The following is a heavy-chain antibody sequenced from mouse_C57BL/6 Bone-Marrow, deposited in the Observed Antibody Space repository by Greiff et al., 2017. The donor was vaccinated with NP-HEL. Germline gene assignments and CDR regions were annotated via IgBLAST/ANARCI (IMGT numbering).Heavy chain of an antibody. CDR3: ARRGAAQSWFAY. D-gene: IGHD3-2*02. Sequence: VKLMESGAELARPGASVKLSCKASGYTFTSYGISWVKQRTGQGLEWIGEIYPRSGNTYYNEKFKGKATLTADKSSSTAYMELRSLTSEDSAVYFCARRGAAQSWFAYWGQGTLVTVSA. CDR2: IYPRSGNT. J-gene: IGHJ3*01. CDR1: GYTFTSYG. V-gene: IGHV1-81*01.